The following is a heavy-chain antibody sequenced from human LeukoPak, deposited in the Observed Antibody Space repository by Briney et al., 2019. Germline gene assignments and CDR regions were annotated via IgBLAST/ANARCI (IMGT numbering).Heavy chain of an antibody. D-gene: IGHD3-22*01. V-gene: IGHV3-53*01. CDR1: GFTVSSNY. J-gene: IGHJ4*02. CDR2: IYSGGST. CDR3: AGWVGYYDSSALDY. Sequence: AGGSLRLSCAASGFTVSSNYMSWVRQAPGKGLEWVSVIYSGGSTYYADSVKGRFTISRDNSKNTLYLQMNSLRAEDTAVYYCAGWVGYYDSSALDYWGQGTLVTVSS.